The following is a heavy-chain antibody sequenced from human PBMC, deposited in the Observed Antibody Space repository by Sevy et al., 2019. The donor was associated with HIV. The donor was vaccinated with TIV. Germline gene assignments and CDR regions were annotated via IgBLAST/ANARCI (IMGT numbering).Heavy chain of an antibody. Sequence: GGSLRLSCAASGFIFSSYEMNWVRQAPGKGLEWVSYIDHSGTTVYYSDSVKGRFTISSDNDRNSLSLQMKRRRAEDTDVYYCARDLPPSATTVAHFDRWGQGTLVTVSS. V-gene: IGHV3-48*03. CDR1: GFIFSSYE. D-gene: IGHD4-17*01. CDR2: IDHSGTTV. J-gene: IGHJ4*02. CDR3: ARDLPPSATTVAHFDR.